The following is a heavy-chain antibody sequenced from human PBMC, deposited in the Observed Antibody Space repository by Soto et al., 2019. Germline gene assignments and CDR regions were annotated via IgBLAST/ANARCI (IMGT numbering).Heavy chain of an antibody. D-gene: IGHD6-6*01. V-gene: IGHV3-72*01. CDR1: GFTLSDHY. CDR3: TCWIAARCS. Sequence: EVQLVESGGGLVQPGGSLRLSCAASGFTLSDHYMDWVRQAPGKGLEWVARTKNRSPRYTIEYAASVKGRFTSSRDDSKNSLYLQMNSLKSEDTAVYYCTCWIAARCSWGQGTLVTVAS. J-gene: IGHJ4*02. CDR2: TKNRSPRYTI.